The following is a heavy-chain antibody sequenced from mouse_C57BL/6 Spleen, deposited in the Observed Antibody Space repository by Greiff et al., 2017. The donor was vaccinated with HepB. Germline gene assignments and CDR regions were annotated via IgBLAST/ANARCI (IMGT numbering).Heavy chain of an antibody. V-gene: IGHV14-2*01. D-gene: IGHD2-4*01. J-gene: IGHJ4*01. CDR1: GFNIKDYY. CDR2: IDPEDGET. CDR3: ARLAYDYDEEEPRSAMDY. Sequence: EVQVVESGAELVKPGASVKLSCTASGFNIKDYYMHWVKQRTEQGLEWIGRIDPEDGETKYAPKFQGKATITADTSSNTAYLQLSSLTSEDTAVYYCARLAYDYDEEEPRSAMDYWGQGTSVTVSS.